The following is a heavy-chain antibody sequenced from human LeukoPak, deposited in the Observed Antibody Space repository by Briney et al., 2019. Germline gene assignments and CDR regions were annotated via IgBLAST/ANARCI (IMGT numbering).Heavy chain of an antibody. J-gene: IGHJ4*02. CDR2: ISGSGGST. CDR3: AKVRGPKYSSDYYFDY. D-gene: IGHD6-25*01. Sequence: PGGSLRLSCAASGFTFSSYAMSWVRQAPGKGLEWVSAISGSGGSTYYADSVKGRFTISRDNSKNTLYLQMNSLRAEDTAVYYRAKVRGPKYSSDYYFDYWGQGTLVTVSS. V-gene: IGHV3-23*01. CDR1: GFTFSSYA.